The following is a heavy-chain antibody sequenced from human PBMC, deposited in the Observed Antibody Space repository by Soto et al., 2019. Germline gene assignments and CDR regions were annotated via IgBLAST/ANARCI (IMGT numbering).Heavy chain of an antibody. V-gene: IGHV4-31*03. D-gene: IGHD6-13*01. J-gene: IGHJ5*02. CDR1: GGSITSGGYY. Sequence: VQLRESGPGLVKPSQTLSLTCKVSGGSITSGGYYWSWIRQHPVKGLEWLGYTYYTGITYYNPCLPERFTMSLLPCGSRFSMGLTSVTAAAPPIYQSLGCGSTWYGIILLDPWGAGTL. CDR3: LGCGSTWYGIILLDP. CDR2: TYYTGIT.